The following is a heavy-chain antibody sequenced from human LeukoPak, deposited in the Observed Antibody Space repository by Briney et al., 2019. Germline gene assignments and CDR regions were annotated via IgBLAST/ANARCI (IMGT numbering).Heavy chain of an antibody. CDR1: GYSFSSYW. CDR3: ATRDSFGKYYFDY. V-gene: IGHV5-51*01. J-gene: IGHJ4*02. CDR2: IYPGDSDT. Sequence: GESLKISCKGSGYSFSSYWIGWVRQMPGKGLEWMGIIYPGDSDTRYSPSFQGQVTISADKSINTAYLQWSSLKASDTAMYYCATRDSFGKYYFDYWGQGTLVTVSS. D-gene: IGHD3-22*01.